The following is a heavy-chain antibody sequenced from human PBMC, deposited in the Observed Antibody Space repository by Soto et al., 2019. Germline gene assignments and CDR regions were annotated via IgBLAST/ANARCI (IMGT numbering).Heavy chain of an antibody. D-gene: IGHD2-2*01. Sequence: QLQLQESGSGLVKPSQTLSLTCAVSGGSISSGGYSWSWIRQPPGKGLEWIGYIYHSGSTYYNPSLKSRVTISVDTSKNQFSLKLSSVTAADTAVYYCARGGAVPAATLTPYYYYGMDVWGQGTTVTVSS. CDR2: IYHSGST. J-gene: IGHJ6*02. CDR3: ARGGAVPAATLTPYYYYGMDV. V-gene: IGHV4-30-2*01. CDR1: GGSISSGGYS.